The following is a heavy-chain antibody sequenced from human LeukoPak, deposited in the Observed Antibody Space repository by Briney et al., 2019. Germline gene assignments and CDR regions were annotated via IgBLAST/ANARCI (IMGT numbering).Heavy chain of an antibody. CDR1: GFTVSSSY. Sequence: GGSLRLSCAASGFTVSSSYMSWVRQAPGKGPEWVSVIYSSGRTYYADSVKDRFTISRDTSKNTLFLQMNSLSPEDTAVYYCARDNRLAKTTTVTIYYYFGMDVWGQGTTVTVSS. CDR3: ARDNRLAKTTTVTIYYYFGMDV. D-gene: IGHD4-17*01. V-gene: IGHV3-66*01. J-gene: IGHJ6*02. CDR2: IYSSGRT.